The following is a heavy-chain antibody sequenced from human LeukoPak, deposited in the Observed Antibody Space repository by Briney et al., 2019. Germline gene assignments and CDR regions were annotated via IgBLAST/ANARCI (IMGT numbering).Heavy chain of an antibody. D-gene: IGHD3-22*01. CDR1: GFTFSSYS. CDR2: ISSSSSYT. V-gene: IGHV3-21*01. J-gene: IGHJ6*02. CDR3: ARDTSSYYYDSSGYPYYYYGMDV. Sequence: GGSLRLSCAASGFTFSSYSMNWVRQAPGKGLEWVSSISSSSSYTYYADSVKGRFTISRDNAKNSLYLQMNSLRAEDTAVYYCARDTSSYYYDSSGYPYYYYGMDVWGQGTTVTVSS.